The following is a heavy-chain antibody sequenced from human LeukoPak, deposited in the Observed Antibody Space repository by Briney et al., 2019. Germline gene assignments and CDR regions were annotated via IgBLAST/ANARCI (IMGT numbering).Heavy chain of an antibody. CDR2: IYYSGST. V-gene: IGHV4-59*01. J-gene: IGHJ5*02. Sequence: SETLSLTCTVSGCSISSYYWSWIRQPPGKGLEWIGYIYYSGSTNYNPSLKSRVTISVATAKNQFSLKLSSVTAADTAVYYCARGFPLGWFDPWGKGTLVTVSS. CDR1: GCSISSYY. D-gene: IGHD2/OR15-2a*01. CDR3: ARGFPLGWFDP.